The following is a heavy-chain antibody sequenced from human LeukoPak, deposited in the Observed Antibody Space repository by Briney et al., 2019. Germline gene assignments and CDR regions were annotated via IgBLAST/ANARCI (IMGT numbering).Heavy chain of an antibody. J-gene: IGHJ3*02. CDR3: ARRGAATDAFDI. Sequence: GGSLRLSCAASGFTFSSYWMSWVRQAPGKGLEWVALISYDGGDKYYAESMKGRFTISRDNAKNTLYLQMNSLRADDTAVYYCARRGAATDAFDIWGQGTMVTVSS. CDR1: GFTFSSYW. V-gene: IGHV3-30*03. CDR2: ISYDGGDK. D-gene: IGHD1-26*01.